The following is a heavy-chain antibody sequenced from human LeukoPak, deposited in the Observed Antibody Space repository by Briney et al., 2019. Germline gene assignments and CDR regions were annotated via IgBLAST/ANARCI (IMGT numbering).Heavy chain of an antibody. Sequence: GESLKIPCKASGYRFTDYWIAWVRQTPGKGLEWLGIIYPSDSYTKYSPSFEGQVTISADKSITTAYLQWSSLKASDTAIYYCARQEYSGYDGSLDYWGQGTLVTVSS. D-gene: IGHD5-12*01. CDR3: ARQEYSGYDGSLDY. J-gene: IGHJ4*02. V-gene: IGHV5-51*01. CDR2: IYPSDSYT. CDR1: GYRFTDYW.